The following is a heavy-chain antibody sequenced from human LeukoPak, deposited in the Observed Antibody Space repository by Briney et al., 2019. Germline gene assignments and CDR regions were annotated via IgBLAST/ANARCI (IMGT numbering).Heavy chain of an antibody. CDR3: ARADSGYYPGAFDI. CDR1: GGSLSSGGYY. CDR2: IYYSGST. V-gene: IGHV4-31*03. J-gene: IGHJ3*02. D-gene: IGHD3-22*01. Sequence: SETLSLTCTVSGGSLSSGGYYWSWIRQHPGKGLEWIGYIYYSGSTYYNPSLKSRVTISVDTSKNQFSLKLSSVTAADTAVYYCARADSGYYPGAFDIWGQGTMVTVSS.